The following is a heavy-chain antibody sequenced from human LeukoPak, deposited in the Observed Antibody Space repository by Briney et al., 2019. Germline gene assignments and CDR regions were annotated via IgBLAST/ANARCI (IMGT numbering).Heavy chain of an antibody. V-gene: IGHV1-18*01. Sequence: GASVKVSCKASGYSVTSYGINWVRQAPGQGLEWLGWISSNNGNTKYAQKPQGRVIMTTDTTTTTAYMELRSLRSDDTAIYYCAREPVVIPGAFDIWGQGTMVTVSS. CDR1: GYSVTSYG. D-gene: IGHD2-21*01. CDR3: AREPVVIPGAFDI. J-gene: IGHJ3*02. CDR2: ISSNNGNT.